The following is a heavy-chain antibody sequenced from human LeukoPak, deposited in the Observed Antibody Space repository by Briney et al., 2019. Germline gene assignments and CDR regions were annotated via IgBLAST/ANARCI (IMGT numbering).Heavy chain of an antibody. CDR2: IYTGGST. V-gene: IGHV4-4*07. CDR1: GGSISTYY. J-gene: IGHJ4*02. CDR3: ARAPTAYCLSTTCQPYFDY. D-gene: IGHD2-2*01. Sequence: SETLSLTCTVSGGSISTYYWSWIRQSAGKGLEWIGRIYTGGSTSYNPSLKSRVTMSIETSKDQFSLKLSSVTAADTAVYYCARAPTAYCLSTTCQPYFDYWGQGTLVTVSS.